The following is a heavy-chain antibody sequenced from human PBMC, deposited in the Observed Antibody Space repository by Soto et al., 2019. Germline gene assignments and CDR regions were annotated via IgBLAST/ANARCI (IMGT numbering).Heavy chain of an antibody. D-gene: IGHD6-13*01. CDR2: ISGSGGST. J-gene: IGHJ4*02. CDR3: ARGPALIVHSSSWYYFDY. V-gene: IGHV3-23*01. Sequence: EVQLLESGGGLVQPGGSLRLSCAASGFTFSSYAMSWVRQAPGKGLEWVSAISGSGGSTYYADSVKGRFTISRDNSKNTLYLQMNSLRAEDTAVYYCARGPALIVHSSSWYYFDYWGQGTLVTVSS. CDR1: GFTFSSYA.